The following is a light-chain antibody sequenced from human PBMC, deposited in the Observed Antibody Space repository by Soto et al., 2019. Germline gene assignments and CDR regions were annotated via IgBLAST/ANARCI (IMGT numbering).Light chain of an antibody. J-gene: IGLJ1*01. CDR2: YND. V-gene: IGLV1-47*01. CDR1: SSHIGKYY. Sequence: QAVVTQPASASETPGQRVTISCSGSSSHIGKYYVYWYQQVPGTDPKVLIYYNDQRPSGVPDRFSGFKFGTSASLVINGLRAEDESDYYCAAWDARLAAYVFAARTKLTVL. CDR3: AAWDARLAAYV.